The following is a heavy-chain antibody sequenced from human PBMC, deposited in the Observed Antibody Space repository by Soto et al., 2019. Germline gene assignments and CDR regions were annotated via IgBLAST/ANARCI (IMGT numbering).Heavy chain of an antibody. Sequence: AGGSLRLSCAASGFTFSSYAMSWVRQAPGMGLEWVSGISAGGGSTYYADSVKGRFTISRDNSENTLYLQMSSLRAEDTAVYYCAKTPKLGYCTSGTCYPDYWGRGTLVTVSS. V-gene: IGHV3-23*01. D-gene: IGHD2-15*01. J-gene: IGHJ4*02. CDR2: ISAGGGST. CDR3: AKTPKLGYCTSGTCYPDY. CDR1: GFTFSSYA.